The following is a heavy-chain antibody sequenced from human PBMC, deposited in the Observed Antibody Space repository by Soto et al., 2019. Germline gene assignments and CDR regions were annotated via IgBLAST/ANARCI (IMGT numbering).Heavy chain of an antibody. J-gene: IGHJ4*02. V-gene: IGHV4-4*07. Sequence: QVKLQESGPGLVKPSETLSLTCTVSGGSISSYYWSWIRQSAGQGLEWIGRIYPGGSTNFNPSLKSRVTMSADTSKNQFSLRLTSVTAADTAVYYCARANVGPPGGGSWIMPFDFWGQGTLVTVS. D-gene: IGHD2-15*01. CDR1: GGSISSYY. CDR3: ARANVGPPGGGSWIMPFDF. CDR2: IYPGGST.